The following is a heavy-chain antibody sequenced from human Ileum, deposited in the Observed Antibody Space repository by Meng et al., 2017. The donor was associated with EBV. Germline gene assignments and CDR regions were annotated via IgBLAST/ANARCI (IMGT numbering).Heavy chain of an antibody. CDR1: GGPINSSSYY. D-gene: IGHD6-13*01. Sequence: RRRQESGPVLVKPSETLSLTCTVSGGPINSSSYYWGWIRQPPGKGLEWIGSIYYSGRTYYNPSLKSRVTISVDTSKNQFSLKLSSVTAADTAVYYCARPIAAAGWFDPWGQGTLVTVSS. CDR3: ARPIAAAGWFDP. CDR2: IYYSGRT. V-gene: IGHV4-39*01. J-gene: IGHJ5*02.